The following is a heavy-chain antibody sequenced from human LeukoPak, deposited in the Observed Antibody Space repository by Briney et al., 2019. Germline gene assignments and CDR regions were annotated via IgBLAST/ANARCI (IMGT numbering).Heavy chain of an antibody. CDR2: LKQDGSDK. V-gene: IGHV3-7*01. D-gene: IGHD1-26*01. CDR1: GFSFSSYW. CDR3: ARLGKWGGNAFDI. Sequence: GGSPRLSCAASGFSFSSYWMSWVRQAPGKGLEWVANLKQDGSDKYYVDSVKGRFTISRDNAKNSLYLQVNSLRGEDTAVYYCARLGKWGGNAFDIWGQGTMVTVSS. J-gene: IGHJ3*02.